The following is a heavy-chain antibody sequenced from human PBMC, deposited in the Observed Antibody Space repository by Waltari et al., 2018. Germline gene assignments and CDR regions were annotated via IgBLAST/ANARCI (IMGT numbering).Heavy chain of an antibody. Sequence: QVQLVQSGAEVKKPGSSVKVSCKASGGTFSSYAISWVRQAPGQGLEWMGGIIPIFGTANSAQKFQGRVTITTDESTSTAYMELSSLRSEDTAVYYCARLEESLRAAAGLDAFDIWGQGTMVTVSS. CDR3: ARLEESLRAAAGLDAFDI. J-gene: IGHJ3*02. CDR2: IIPIFGTA. CDR1: GGTFSSYA. V-gene: IGHV1-69*05. D-gene: IGHD6-13*01.